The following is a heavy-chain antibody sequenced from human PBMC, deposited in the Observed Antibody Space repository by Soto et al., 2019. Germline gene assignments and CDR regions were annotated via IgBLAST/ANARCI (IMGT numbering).Heavy chain of an antibody. CDR3: ARVPPPYYDILTGYPGAYCDY. CDR2: IYYSGST. Sequence: QVQLQESGPGLVKPSQTLSLTCTVSGGSISSGGYYWSWIRQHPGKGLEWIGYIYYSGSTYYNPSLKSRVTLAVDTSKNQFSLKLSSVTAADTAVYYWARVPPPYYDILTGYPGAYCDYWGQGTLVTVSS. D-gene: IGHD3-9*01. J-gene: IGHJ4*02. V-gene: IGHV4-31*03. CDR1: GGSISSGGYY.